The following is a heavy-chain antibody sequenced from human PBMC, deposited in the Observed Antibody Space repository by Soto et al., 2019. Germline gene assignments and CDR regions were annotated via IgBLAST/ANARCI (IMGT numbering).Heavy chain of an antibody. D-gene: IGHD6-6*01. V-gene: IGHV4-30-2*06. CDR2: ISHSGST. CDR1: SGSISSGGYS. CDR3: ASGSHVPHY. J-gene: IGHJ4*02. Sequence: QLQLQESGSGLVKPSQTLSLTCAVSSGSISSGGYSWSWIRQSPGKGLEWIGYISHSGSTYYNPSLKSRVTISVDRSKNQFSLKLSSVTAVDTAVYYCASGSHVPHYWGQGTLVTVSS.